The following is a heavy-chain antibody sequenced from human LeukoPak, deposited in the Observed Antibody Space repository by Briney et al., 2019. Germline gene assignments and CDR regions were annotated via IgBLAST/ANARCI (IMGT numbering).Heavy chain of an antibody. V-gene: IGHV3-30*03. CDR1: GFTFSDYS. CDR2: ISYDGSNK. CDR3: ARGSSSSMYFDY. Sequence: GGSLRLSCAASGFTFSDYSMNWVRQAPGKGLEWVAVISYDGSNKYYADSVKGRFTISRDNSKNTLYLQMNSLRAEDTAVYYCARGSSSSMYFDYWGQGTLVTVSS. J-gene: IGHJ4*02. D-gene: IGHD6-6*01.